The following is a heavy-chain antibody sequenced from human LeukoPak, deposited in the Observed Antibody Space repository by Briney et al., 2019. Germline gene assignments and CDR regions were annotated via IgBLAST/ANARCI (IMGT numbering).Heavy chain of an antibody. D-gene: IGHD3-3*01. CDR3: ARDRGRRFLEWFIDY. CDR1: GYTFISYG. CDR2: ISVYSGNT. J-gene: IGHJ4*02. V-gene: IGHV1-18*01. Sequence: GASVKVSCKASGYTFISYGLSWVRQAPGQGLEWMGWISVYSGNTNYAQKLQGRVTMTTDTSTSTAYMELRSLRSDDTAVYYCARDRGRRFLEWFIDYWGQGTLVTVSS.